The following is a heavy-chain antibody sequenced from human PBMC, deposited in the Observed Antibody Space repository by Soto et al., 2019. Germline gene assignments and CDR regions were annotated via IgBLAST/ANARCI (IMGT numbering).Heavy chain of an antibody. J-gene: IGHJ3*02. CDR3: APHVSCSGGSCQYDAFAI. D-gene: IGHD2-15*01. CDR1: GFTVSSHA. CDR2: VTANGGT. Sequence: EVQVLESGGGLVQPGGSLRLSCEGSGFTVSSHAMTWIRQAPGKGPEWVSTVTANGGTYYADSVKGRFAMSRDTSENTLYLQMNSLGAEATLAYYCAPHVSCSGGSCQYDAFAIRGQGTMVTVSS. V-gene: IGHV3-23*01.